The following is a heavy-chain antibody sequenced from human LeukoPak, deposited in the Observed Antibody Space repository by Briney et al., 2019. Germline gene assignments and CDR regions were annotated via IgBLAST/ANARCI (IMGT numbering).Heavy chain of an antibody. D-gene: IGHD2-21*01. CDR2: ISSSGSTI. V-gene: IGHV3-11*04. J-gene: IGHJ4*02. CDR1: GFTFSDYY. Sequence: GGSLRLSCAASGFTFSDYYMSWIRQAPGKGLEWVSYISSSGSTIYYADSVKGRFTISRDNAKNSLYLQMNSLRPEDTALYYCAREAPAYGERYFVSWGQGTLVTVSS. CDR3: AREAPAYGERYFVS.